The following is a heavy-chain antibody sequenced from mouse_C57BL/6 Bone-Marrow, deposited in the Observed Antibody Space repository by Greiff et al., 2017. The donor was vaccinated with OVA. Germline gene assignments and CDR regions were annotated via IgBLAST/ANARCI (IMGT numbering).Heavy chain of an antibody. J-gene: IGHJ2*01. CDR1: GYAFSSYW. Sequence: VQLQQSGAELVKPGSSVKISCKASGYAFSSYWMNWVKQRPGQGLEWIGQIYPGDGDTNYNGKFKGKATLTADKTSSTAYMQLSSLTSEDSAVYFCARGGELRVYYFDFGGRGTALTVS. CDR3: ARGGELRVYYFDF. CDR2: IYPGDGDT. V-gene: IGHV1-80*01. D-gene: IGHD3-3*01.